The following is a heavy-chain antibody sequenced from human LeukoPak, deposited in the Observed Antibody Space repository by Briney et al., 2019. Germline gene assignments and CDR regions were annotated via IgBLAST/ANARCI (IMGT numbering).Heavy chain of an antibody. CDR1: GYSFIDYY. V-gene: IGHV1-2*06. Sequence: ASVTVSCKTSGYSFIDYYIHWMRQAPGQGLEWVGRIDPHSGGTHYAQKFQVRVTMTRDTSISTVYMELSGLRSDDTAVYYCARAPGPNTPSRFHYWGQGTLVTVSS. CDR3: ARAPGPNTPSRFHY. J-gene: IGHJ4*02. D-gene: IGHD2-2*01. CDR2: IDPHSGGT.